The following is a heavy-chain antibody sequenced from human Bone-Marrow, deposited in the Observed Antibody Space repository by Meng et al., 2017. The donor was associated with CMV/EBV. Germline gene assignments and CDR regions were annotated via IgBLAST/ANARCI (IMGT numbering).Heavy chain of an antibody. D-gene: IGHD3-3*01. Sequence: GESLKISCAASGFTFSGSAMHWVRQASGKGLEWVGRIRSKANSYATAYGPSVKGRFTISRDDSKNTAYLQMNSLKTEDTAVYYCTRRVNQYDFWSGYPYGMVVWGQATTVTVYS. CDR2: IRSKANSYAT. J-gene: IGHJ6*01. CDR3: TRRVNQYDFWSGYPYGMVV. CDR1: GFTFSGSA. V-gene: IGHV3-73*01.